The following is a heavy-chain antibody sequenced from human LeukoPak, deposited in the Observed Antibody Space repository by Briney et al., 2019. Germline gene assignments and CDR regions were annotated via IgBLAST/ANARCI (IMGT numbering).Heavy chain of an antibody. CDR1: GFTFSSYW. Sequence: GSLRLSCAASGFTFSSYWMSWVRQAPGKGLEWVANIKQDGSEKYYVDSVKGRFTISRDNAKNSLYLQMNSLRAEDTAVYYCARTYSSSWYYFDYWGQGTLVTVSS. V-gene: IGHV3-7*01. CDR2: IKQDGSEK. D-gene: IGHD6-13*01. J-gene: IGHJ4*02. CDR3: ARTYSSSWYYFDY.